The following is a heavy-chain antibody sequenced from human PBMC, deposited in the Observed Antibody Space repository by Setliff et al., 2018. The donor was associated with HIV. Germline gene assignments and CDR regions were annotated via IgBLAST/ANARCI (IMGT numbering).Heavy chain of an antibody. D-gene: IGHD3-22*01. J-gene: IGHJ4*02. CDR2: IYHTGST. Sequence: PSETLSLTCTVSGGSINSTSYYWGWIRQPPGNGLEWIGSIYHTGSTYYKPSLKSRVTISVDTSKNQFSLRLSSVTASDTAVYYCARQAIFGYYDSSGYLDYWGQGTLVTVSS. V-gene: IGHV4-39*01. CDR3: ARQAIFGYYDSSGYLDY. CDR1: GGSINSTSYY.